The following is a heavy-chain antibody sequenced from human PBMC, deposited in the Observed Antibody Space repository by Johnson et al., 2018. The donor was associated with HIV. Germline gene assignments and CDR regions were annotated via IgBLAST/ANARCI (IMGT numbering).Heavy chain of an antibody. CDR3: ARAGDADAFDI. V-gene: IGHV3-30*04. D-gene: IGHD3-10*01. J-gene: IGHJ3*02. CDR1: GFTFSYYS. CDR2: TSYDESDK. Sequence: QVQLVESGGGVVQPGTSLILSCAASGFTFSYYSMHWVRQAPGKGLEWVALTSYDESDKFYADSVKGRFIISRDNPRNTLYLQMTGLRAEDTAVYYCARAGDADAFDIWGQGTMVTVSS.